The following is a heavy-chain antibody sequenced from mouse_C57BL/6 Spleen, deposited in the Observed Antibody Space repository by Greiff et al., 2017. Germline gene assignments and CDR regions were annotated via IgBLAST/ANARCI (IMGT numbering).Heavy chain of an antibody. CDR2: IYPGDGDT. V-gene: IGHV1-82*01. J-gene: IGHJ1*03. CDR1: GYAFSSSW. D-gene: IGHD1-1*01. Sequence: QVQLKESGPELVKPGASVKISCKASGYAFSSSWMNWVKQRPGKGLEWIGRIYPGDGDTNYNGKFKGKATLTADKSSSTAYMQLSSLTSEDSAVYFCASLHYYGSSYYWYFDVWGTGTTVTVSS. CDR3: ASLHYYGSSYYWYFDV.